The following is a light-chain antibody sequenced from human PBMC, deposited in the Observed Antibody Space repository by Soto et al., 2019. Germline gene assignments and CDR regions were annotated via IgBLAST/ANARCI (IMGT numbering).Light chain of an antibody. V-gene: IGKV1-5*03. J-gene: IGKJ1*01. CDR1: KSWGDW. CDR2: KAS. Sequence: DIQLTQSPSTLSASVGAGVTFPCRAIKSWGDWLAWYHQKPGKAPKLLIYKASSLESGVPSRFSGSGSGTEFTLTISSLQPDDFATYYCQQYNTFSPEFGQGTKVEIK. CDR3: QQYNTFSPE.